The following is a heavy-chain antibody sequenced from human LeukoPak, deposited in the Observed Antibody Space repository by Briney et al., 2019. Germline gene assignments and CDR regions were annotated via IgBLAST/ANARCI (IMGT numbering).Heavy chain of an antibody. Sequence: ASVKVSCKASGYTFTGYYVHWVRHAPGQGLEWMGWINPNSGGTNYAQKFQGRVTMTRDTSISTAYMELSRLRSDDTAVYYCARIPLPSFRSLDYWGQGTLVTVSS. D-gene: IGHD3-16*02. V-gene: IGHV1-2*02. CDR1: GYTFTGYY. CDR3: ARIPLPSFRSLDY. J-gene: IGHJ4*02. CDR2: INPNSGGT.